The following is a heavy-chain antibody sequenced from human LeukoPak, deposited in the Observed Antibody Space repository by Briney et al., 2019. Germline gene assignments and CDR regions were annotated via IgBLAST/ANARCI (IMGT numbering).Heavy chain of an antibody. Sequence: PGGSLRLSCAASGFTFSSYAMHWVRQAPGKGLEYVSAISSNGGSTYYADSVKGRFTISRDNSKSTLYLQMSSLRAEDMAVYYCARGWLQLGGAFDIWGQGTMVTVSS. J-gene: IGHJ3*02. D-gene: IGHD5-24*01. CDR2: ISSNGGST. CDR3: ARGWLQLGGAFDI. V-gene: IGHV3-64*02. CDR1: GFTFSSYA.